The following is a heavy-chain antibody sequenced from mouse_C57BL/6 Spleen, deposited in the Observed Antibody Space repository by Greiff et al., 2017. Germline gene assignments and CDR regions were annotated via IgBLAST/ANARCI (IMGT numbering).Heavy chain of an antibody. J-gene: IGHJ2*01. CDR3: GYDGYYGY. CDR2: IYPGDGDT. D-gene: IGHD2-3*01. CDR1: GYAFSSSW. V-gene: IGHV1-82*01. Sequence: QVQLQQSGPELVKPGASVKISCKASGYAFSSSWMNWVKQRPGKGLEWIGRIYPGDGDTNYNGKFKGKATLTADKASSTAYMQLSSLTSEDSAVYFCGYDGYYGYWGQGTTLTVSS.